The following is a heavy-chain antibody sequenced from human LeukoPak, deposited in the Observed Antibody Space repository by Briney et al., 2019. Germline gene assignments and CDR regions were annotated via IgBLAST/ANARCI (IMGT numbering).Heavy chain of an antibody. CDR3: ARDRNQIVRPNSHNYGMDV. V-gene: IGHV1-69*04. CDR2: ITPLYGET. CDR1: GGVFRTYG. Sequence: GASVSVSCKASGGVFRTYGISWVRQAPGEGLEWMGRITPLYGETEYAQAVQGRVTITADRSTSTAYMELSSLTSEDTAVYYCARDRNQIVRPNSHNYGMDVWGQGTTVTVSS. D-gene: IGHD4-23*01. J-gene: IGHJ6*02.